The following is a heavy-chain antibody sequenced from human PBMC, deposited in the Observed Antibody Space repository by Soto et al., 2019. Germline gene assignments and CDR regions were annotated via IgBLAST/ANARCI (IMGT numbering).Heavy chain of an antibody. V-gene: IGHV4-30-4*01. D-gene: IGHD2-8*01. J-gene: IGHJ5*01. Sequence: PSETLSLTCTVSGGSISSGNYYWSWIRQPPGKGLEWIGFISYSGSTYYSTSLKSRVTISVDTSKNQFSLKLNSVTPDDTAVYYCVRLIGNSWLDSWGQGTLVTVSS. CDR2: ISYSGST. CDR3: VRLIGNSWLDS. CDR1: GGSISSGNYY.